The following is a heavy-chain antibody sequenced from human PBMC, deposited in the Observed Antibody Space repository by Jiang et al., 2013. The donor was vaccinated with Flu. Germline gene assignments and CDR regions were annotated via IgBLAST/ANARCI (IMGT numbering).Heavy chain of an antibody. J-gene: IGHJ1*01. D-gene: IGHD6-13*01. CDR3: AHNLAAAGTVYFQH. CDR1: GFSLSTSGVG. Sequence: KPTQTLTLTCTFSGFSLSTSGVGVGWIRQPPGKALEWLALIYWDDDKRYSPSLKSRLTITKDTSKNQVVLTMTNMDPVDTATYYCAHNLAAAGTVYFQHWGQGTLVTVSS. V-gene: IGHV2-5*02. CDR2: IYWDDDK.